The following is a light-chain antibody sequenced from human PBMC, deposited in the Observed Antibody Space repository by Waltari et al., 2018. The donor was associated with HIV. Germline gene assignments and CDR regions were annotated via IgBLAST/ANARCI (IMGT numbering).Light chain of an antibody. CDR2: EVS. CDR1: SSDVGSYNI. J-gene: IGLJ3*02. CDR3: CSYAGSSTFWV. V-gene: IGLV2-23*02. Sequence: QSALTQSASVSVSPGQSITLSCPGTSSDVGSYNIVSWYKQHPRKATKVRIYEVSHRPSGVSNRFSGSKSGNTAPLTISGLQAEDEADYYCCSYAGSSTFWVFGGGTKLTVL.